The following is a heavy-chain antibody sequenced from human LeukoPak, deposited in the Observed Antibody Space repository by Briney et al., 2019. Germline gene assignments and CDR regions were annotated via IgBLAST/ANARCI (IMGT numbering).Heavy chain of an antibody. CDR2: IQQDGREK. CDR3: ARDVSYENDSASRIHLDY. Sequence: GGSLRLSCAASGFTFSRYWLTWVRQAPGKGLEWVANIQQDGREKHYVDSVKGRFTISRDNAKNSLYLQMNSLRAEDTAMYYCARDVSYENDSASRIHLDYWGQGTLVTVPS. CDR1: GFTFSRYW. J-gene: IGHJ4*02. D-gene: IGHD1-26*01. V-gene: IGHV3-7*01.